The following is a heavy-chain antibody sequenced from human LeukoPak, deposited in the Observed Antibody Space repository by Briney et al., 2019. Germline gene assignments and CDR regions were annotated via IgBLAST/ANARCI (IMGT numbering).Heavy chain of an antibody. CDR2: IRYDGTNK. CDR1: GCTFSSYG. V-gene: IGHV3-30*02. CDR3: AKDGSRYYDFWSGSDI. Sequence: PGGSLRLSCAASGCTFSSYGRYWVRQAPGKGLEWVAFIRYDGTNKYYADSVKGRFTISRDNSKNTLYLQMNSLSTEDTAVYYCAKDGSRYYDFWSGSDIWGKRTTVTVSS. J-gene: IGHJ6*04. D-gene: IGHD3-3*01.